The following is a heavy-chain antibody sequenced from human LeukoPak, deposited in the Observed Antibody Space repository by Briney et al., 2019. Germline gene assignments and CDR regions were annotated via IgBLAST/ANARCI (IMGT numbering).Heavy chain of an antibody. CDR3: ARDLRYYGMDV. V-gene: IGHV4-38-2*02. Sequence: SETLSLTSTVSGHPFSGGYYGAWIRKPPGKGLGWIGSIYHSGSTYYNPSLKSRVTISVDTSKNQFSLKLSSVTAADTAVYYCARDLRYYGMDVWGQGTTVTVSS. CDR2: IYHSGST. CDR1: GHPFSGGYY. J-gene: IGHJ6*02.